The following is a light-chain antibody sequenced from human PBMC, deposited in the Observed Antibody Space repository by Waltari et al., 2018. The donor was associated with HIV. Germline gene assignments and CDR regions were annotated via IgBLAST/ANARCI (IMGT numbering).Light chain of an antibody. CDR3: AARDDSLNVWV. CDR2: SNN. J-gene: IGLJ3*02. V-gene: IGLV1-44*01. CDR1: TSTVGSNP. Sequence: QSFLTQPPSASGTPGGRVVISCSGNTSTVGSNPVNWYRQVPGTAPKLLMFSNNQRPSGVTDRFSGSKSGTSASLAIKGLQSEDEADYYCAARDDSLNVWVFGGGTKLTVL.